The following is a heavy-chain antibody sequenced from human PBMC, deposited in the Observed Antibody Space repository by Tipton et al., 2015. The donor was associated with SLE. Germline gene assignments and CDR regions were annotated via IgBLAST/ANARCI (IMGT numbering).Heavy chain of an antibody. V-gene: IGHV4-39*07. CDR3: ARRPDDDYRTLDGAFDI. CDR2: VSYSGST. J-gene: IGHJ3*02. CDR1: GSSITSRSYY. Sequence: GSLRLSCTVSGSSITSRSYYWGWIRQPPGKGLGWIGSVSYSGSTYYNSSLKSRVTISLDTSKNQFSLKLSSVTAADTAVYYCARRPDDDYRTLDGAFDIWGQGTVVTVSS. D-gene: IGHD4-11*01.